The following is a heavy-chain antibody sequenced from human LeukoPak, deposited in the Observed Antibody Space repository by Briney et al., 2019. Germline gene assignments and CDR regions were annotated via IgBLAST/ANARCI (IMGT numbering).Heavy chain of an antibody. V-gene: IGHV4-39*01. Sequence: SETLSLTCTVSGGSISSSSYYWGWIRQPPGKGLEWIGSIYYSGGTYYNPSLKSRVTISVDTSKNQFSLKLSSVTAADTAVYYCARLAWYYFDYWGQGTLVTVSS. D-gene: IGHD3/OR15-3a*01. CDR3: ARLAWYYFDY. J-gene: IGHJ4*02. CDR1: GGSISSSSYY. CDR2: IYYSGGT.